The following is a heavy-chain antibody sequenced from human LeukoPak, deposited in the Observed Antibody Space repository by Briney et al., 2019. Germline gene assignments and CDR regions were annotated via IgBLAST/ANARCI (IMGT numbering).Heavy chain of an antibody. CDR2: ISYDGSNK. J-gene: IGHJ6*02. D-gene: IGHD4-17*01. CDR3: ARATTVTGPDV. Sequence: WALRLSCAASGFIFSSHWLHEVRQAPGKGLVGVAVISYDGSNKYYADSVKGRFTISRDNSKNTLYLQMNSLRAEDTAVYYCARATTVTGPDVWGQGTTVTVSS. V-gene: IGHV3-30*19. CDR1: GFIFSSHW.